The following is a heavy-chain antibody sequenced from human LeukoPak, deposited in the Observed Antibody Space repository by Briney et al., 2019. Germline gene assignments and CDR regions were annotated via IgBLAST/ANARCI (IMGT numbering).Heavy chain of an antibody. D-gene: IGHD2-8*01. CDR3: AKGLAGDIVLMVYAAPVDY. CDR2: ISGSGGST. Sequence: GGALRLSCAASGFTFSSYAMSWVRQAPGKGLEWVSAISGSGGSTYYADSVKGRFTISRDNSKNTLYLQMNSLRAEDTAVYYCAKGLAGDIVLMVYAAPVDYWGQGTLVTVSS. CDR1: GFTFSSYA. V-gene: IGHV3-23*01. J-gene: IGHJ4*02.